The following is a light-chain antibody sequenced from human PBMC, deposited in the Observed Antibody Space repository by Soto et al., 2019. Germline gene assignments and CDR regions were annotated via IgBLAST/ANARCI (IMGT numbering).Light chain of an antibody. CDR2: AAS. Sequence: DIQLTQSPSFLSASVGDRVTITCRASQGISSYLAWYQQKPGKAPKLLIYAASTLQSGVPSRFSGSGSGTEFTLTISRLQPEDFATYYCQQLNSYPPTFGPGTKVDIK. CDR1: QGISSY. CDR3: QQLNSYPPT. V-gene: IGKV1-9*01. J-gene: IGKJ3*01.